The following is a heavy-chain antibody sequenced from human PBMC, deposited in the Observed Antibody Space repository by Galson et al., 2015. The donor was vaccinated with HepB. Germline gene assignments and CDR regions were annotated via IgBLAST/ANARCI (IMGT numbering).Heavy chain of an antibody. V-gene: IGHV1-24*01. CDR3: ATDGLRWTGPPNY. J-gene: IGHJ4*02. Sequence: SVKVSCKVSGYTLTELSMHWVRQAPGKGLEWMGGFDPEDGETIYAQKFQGRVTMTEDTSTDTAYMELSSLRSEDTAVYYCATDGLRWTGPPNYWGQGTLVTVSS. CDR2: FDPEDGET. D-gene: IGHD4-23*01. CDR1: GYTLTELS.